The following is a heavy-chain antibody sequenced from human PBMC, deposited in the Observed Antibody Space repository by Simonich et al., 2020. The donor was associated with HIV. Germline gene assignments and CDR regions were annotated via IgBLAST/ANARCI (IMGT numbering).Heavy chain of an antibody. D-gene: IGHD6-13*01. CDR2: VSRRGSP. CDR1: GGSFSGYY. Sequence: QVQLQQWGAGLLKPSETLSLTCAVFGGSFSGYYWSWIRQSPGKGPEWIGEVSRRGSPTTHPSRKSRVTISVDTSKNQFSLKLSSVTAADTAVYYCARETPSSRGYSKDYFDYWGQGTLVTVSS. J-gene: IGHJ4*02. CDR3: ARETPSSRGYSKDYFDY. V-gene: IGHV4-34*02.